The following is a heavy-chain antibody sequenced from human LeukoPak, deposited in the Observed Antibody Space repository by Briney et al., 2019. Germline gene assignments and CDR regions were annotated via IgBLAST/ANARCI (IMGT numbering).Heavy chain of an antibody. V-gene: IGHV4-59*08. J-gene: IGHJ4*02. Sequence: PSETLSLTCTVSGGSISSYYWSWIRQPPGKGLEWIGYIYYSGSTYYNPSLKSRVTISVDTSKNQFSLKLSSVTAADTAVYYCARRSGAMMVDYFDYWGQGTLVTVSS. CDR1: GGSISSYY. CDR2: IYYSGST. D-gene: IGHD3-22*01. CDR3: ARRSGAMMVDYFDY.